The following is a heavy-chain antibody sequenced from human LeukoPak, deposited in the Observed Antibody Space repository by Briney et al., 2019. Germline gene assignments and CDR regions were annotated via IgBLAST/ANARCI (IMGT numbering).Heavy chain of an antibody. CDR3: AREARRWFDP. V-gene: IGHV4-31*03. Sequence: PSETLSLTCTVSGGSISSGGYYWTWIRQHPGKGLEWIGYIYYSGSAYYNPFLKSRVSMSVDTSKNHFSLNLSSVTAADTAVYYCAREARRWFDPWGQGTLVTVSS. J-gene: IGHJ5*02. CDR2: IYYSGSA. CDR1: GGSISSGGYY.